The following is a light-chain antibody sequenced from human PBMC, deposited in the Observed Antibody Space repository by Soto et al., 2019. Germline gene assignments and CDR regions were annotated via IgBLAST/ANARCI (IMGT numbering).Light chain of an antibody. V-gene: IGKV1-5*01. Sequence: DIQMTQSXSTLSASVGDRVTVTCRASHNVNMWLAWYQQKPGKAPKLLIYDASSLQSGVPSRFTGRGSGTEFTLSISSLQPDDFATYYCQQYHTYSRTFGQGTKVDIK. J-gene: IGKJ1*01. CDR3: QQYHTYSRT. CDR1: HNVNMW. CDR2: DAS.